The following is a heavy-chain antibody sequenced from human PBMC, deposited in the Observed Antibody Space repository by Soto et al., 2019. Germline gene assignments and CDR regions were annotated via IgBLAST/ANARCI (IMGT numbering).Heavy chain of an antibody. V-gene: IGHV3-23*01. J-gene: IGHJ4*02. CDR1: GFTFSSYA. D-gene: IGHD2-15*01. CDR3: AKVPLYCSGGSCYQIFDY. CDR2: ISGSGGST. Sequence: GGSLRLSCAASGFTFSSYAMSWVRQAPGKGLEWVSAISGSGGSTYYADSVKGRFTISRDNSKNTLYLQMNSLRAEDTAVYYCAKVPLYCSGGSCYQIFDYWGQGTLVTVSS.